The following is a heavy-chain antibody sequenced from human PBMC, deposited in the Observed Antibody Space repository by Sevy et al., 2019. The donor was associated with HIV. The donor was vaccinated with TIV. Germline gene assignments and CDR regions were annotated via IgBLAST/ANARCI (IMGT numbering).Heavy chain of an antibody. V-gene: IGHV1-58*01. D-gene: IGHD3-22*01. J-gene: IGHJ5*02. CDR3: AAYHYDRGGFDP. CDR1: GFTFTNSV. CDR2: IVVGSGNT. Sequence: ASVKVSCKASGFTFTNSVVQWVRQARGQRLEWIGWIVVGSGNTDYAQKFQERVTMTRDMSTSTAYMVLSSLRSDDTAVYYCAAYHYDRGGFDPWGQGTLVTVSS.